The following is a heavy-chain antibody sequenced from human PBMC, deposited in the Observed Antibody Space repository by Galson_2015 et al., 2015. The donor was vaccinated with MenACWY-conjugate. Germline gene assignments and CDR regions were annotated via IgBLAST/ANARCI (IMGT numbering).Heavy chain of an antibody. V-gene: IGHV3-7*03. D-gene: IGHD2-21*01. CDR3: ARDGDGYSA. CDR2: IKEDGSDK. Sequence: SLRLSCAASGFTFSSYWMSWVRQTPGKGLEWVANIKEDGSDKYYVESVKGRFTISRDNAKNSLYLQMNSLRAEDTAVYYCARDGDGYSAWGQGTLVTVSS. J-gene: IGHJ5*02. CDR1: GFTFSSYW.